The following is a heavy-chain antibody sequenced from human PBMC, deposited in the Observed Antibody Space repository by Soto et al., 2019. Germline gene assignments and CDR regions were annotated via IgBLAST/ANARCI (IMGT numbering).Heavy chain of an antibody. CDR2: IKQDGSEK. CDR1: GFTFSSYW. CDR3: ARDELLYYDFWCGYHYYYFGMDV. D-gene: IGHD3-3*01. J-gene: IGHJ6*02. Sequence: GGSLRLSCAASGFTFSSYWMSWVRQAPGKGLEWVANIKQDGSEKYYVDSVKGRFTISRDNAKNSLYLQMNSLRAEDTAVYYCARDELLYYDFWCGYHYYYFGMDVWGQGTTVTVSS. V-gene: IGHV3-7*01.